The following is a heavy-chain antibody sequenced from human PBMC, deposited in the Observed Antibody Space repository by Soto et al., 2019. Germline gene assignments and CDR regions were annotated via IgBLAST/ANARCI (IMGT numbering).Heavy chain of an antibody. V-gene: IGHV4-34*01. Sequence: SETLSLTCAVYGGSFSGYYWSWIRQPPGKGLEWIGEINHSGSTNYNPSLKSRVTISVDTSKNQFSLKLSSVTAADTAVYYCARGPESSTGRVTSGTFDYWGQGTLVTVSS. CDR1: GGSFSGYY. CDR2: INHSGST. J-gene: IGHJ4*02. D-gene: IGHD3-10*01. CDR3: ARGPESSTGRVTSGTFDY.